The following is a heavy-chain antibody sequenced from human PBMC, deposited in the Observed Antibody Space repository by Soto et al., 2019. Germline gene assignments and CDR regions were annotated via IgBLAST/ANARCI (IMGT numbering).Heavy chain of an antibody. CDR3: ARMYSSGSGWFHP. V-gene: IGHV4-31*02. CDR1: GYCIGAGGYY. J-gene: IGHJ5*02. D-gene: IGHD6-19*01. CDR2: FYSSGSI. Sequence: PSETLSLTCFVSGYCIGAGGYYWSWIRHHPGKGLEWIGSFYSSGSIIYNPSLRSRVSISGDMSTNQFSMSLTSVTAADTARYYCARMYSSGSGWFHPWGQGTLVTVSS.